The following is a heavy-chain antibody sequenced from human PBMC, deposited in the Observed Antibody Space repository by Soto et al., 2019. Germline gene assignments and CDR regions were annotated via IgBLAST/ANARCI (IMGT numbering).Heavy chain of an antibody. CDR3: AKGDDILTGYYPFDY. CDR2: ISGGGGST. CDR1: GFTFSSYA. J-gene: IGHJ4*02. Sequence: EVQLLESGGGLVQPGGSLRLSCAASGFTFSSYAMSWVRQAPGKGLEWVSAISGGGGSTYYADSVKGRFTISRDNSKNTLYLQMNSLRAEDTAVYYCAKGDDILTGYYPFDYWGQGTLVTVSS. D-gene: IGHD3-9*01. V-gene: IGHV3-23*01.